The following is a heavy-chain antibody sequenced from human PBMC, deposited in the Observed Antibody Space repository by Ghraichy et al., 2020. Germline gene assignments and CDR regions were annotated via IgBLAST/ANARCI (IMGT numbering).Heavy chain of an antibody. CDR3: AKFHLRDYNWFDP. D-gene: IGHD3/OR15-3a*01. Sequence: LSLTCAASGFTFSSYAMSWVRQAPGKGLELVSAISGSSGSTYYADSVKGRFTISRDNSKNTLYLQMNSLRAEDTAVYYCAKFHLRDYNWFDPWGQGTLVTVSS. V-gene: IGHV3-23*01. CDR1: GFTFSSYA. J-gene: IGHJ5*02. CDR2: ISGSSGST.